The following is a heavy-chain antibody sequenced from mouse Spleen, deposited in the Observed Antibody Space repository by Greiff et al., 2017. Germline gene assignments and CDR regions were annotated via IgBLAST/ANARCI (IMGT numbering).Heavy chain of an antibody. CDR1: GFTFSDYY. Sequence: EVKLMESGGGLVKPGGSLKLSCAASGFTFSDYYMYWVRQTPEKRLEWVATISDGGSYTYYPDSVKGRFTISRDNAKNNLYLQMSSLKSEDTAMYYCARDGANLYYFDYWGQGTTLTVSS. J-gene: IGHJ2*01. V-gene: IGHV5-4*02. CDR3: ARDGANLYYFDY. CDR2: ISDGGSYT.